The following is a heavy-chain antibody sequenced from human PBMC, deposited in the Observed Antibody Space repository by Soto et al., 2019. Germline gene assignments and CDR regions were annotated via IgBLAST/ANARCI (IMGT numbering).Heavy chain of an antibody. CDR1: GFTFSRYA. J-gene: IGHJ3*02. CDR3: AKEGYYSDNSTYYPGLSAFDI. D-gene: IGHD3-22*01. V-gene: IGHV3-30*18. CDR2: ISYDGSDK. Sequence: QLVESGGGVVQPGRSLRLSCAASGFTFSRYAMHWVRQAPGKGLEWVASISYDGSDKYYADSVKGRFTISRDNSKNTLYLQMSSLRDEDTAVCYCAKEGYYSDNSTYYPGLSAFDIWGQGTVVTVSS.